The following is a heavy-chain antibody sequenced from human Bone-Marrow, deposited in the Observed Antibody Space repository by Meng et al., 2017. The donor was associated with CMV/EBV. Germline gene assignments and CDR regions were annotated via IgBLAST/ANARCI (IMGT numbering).Heavy chain of an antibody. CDR3: ARRYCSSTSCYRGYIDY. CDR2: ISYDGSNK. D-gene: IGHD2-2*01. V-gene: IGHV3-30*04. CDR1: FTFSSYA. Sequence: FTFSSYAMHGVRQAPDKGLEWVAVISYDGSNKYYADSVKGRFTISRDNSKNTLYLQMNSLRAEDTAVYYCARRYCSSTSCYRGYIDYWGQGTLVTVSS. J-gene: IGHJ4*02.